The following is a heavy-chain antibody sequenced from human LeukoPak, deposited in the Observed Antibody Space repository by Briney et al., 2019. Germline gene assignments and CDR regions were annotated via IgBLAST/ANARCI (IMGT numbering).Heavy chain of an antibody. CDR3: ASGRQQLLPNWFDP. D-gene: IGHD6-13*01. Sequence: AASVKLSRNASGYTFTIYGISWVRQPPGPGFELMGWISAYNGNTNYAQKLQGRVTMTRDTTTSTAYLELRRLRSDDTAGYYCASGRQQLLPNWFDPWGQGTLVTVSS. J-gene: IGHJ5*02. CDR1: GYTFTIYG. CDR2: ISAYNGNT. V-gene: IGHV1-18*01.